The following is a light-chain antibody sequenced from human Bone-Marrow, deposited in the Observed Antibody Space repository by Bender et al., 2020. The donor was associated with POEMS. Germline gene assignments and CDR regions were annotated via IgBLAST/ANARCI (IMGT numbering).Light chain of an antibody. CDR2: QDT. J-gene: IGLJ3*02. Sequence: SYEVTQPPSVSVSPGQTASITCSGDDLGDKYVAWYQQKPGQSPVLVIYQDTKRPSGIPERFSGSNSGNTATLTISGLEPEDFAVYYCQQYASSRTFGQGTK. CDR3: QQYASSRT. V-gene: IGLV3-1*01. CDR1: DLGDKY.